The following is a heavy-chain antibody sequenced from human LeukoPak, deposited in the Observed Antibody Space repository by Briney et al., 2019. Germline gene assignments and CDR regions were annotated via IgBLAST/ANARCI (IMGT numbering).Heavy chain of an antibody. CDR1: GGSISSSSYY. D-gene: IGHD5-12*01. CDR2: IYYSGST. V-gene: IGHV4-39*07. Sequence: SETLSLTCTVSGGSISSSSYYWGWIRQPPGKGLEWIGSIYYSGSTYYNPSLKSRVTISVDTSKNQFSLKLSSVTAADTAVYYCARAGGYSGYDLLDYWGQGTLVTVSS. CDR3: ARAGGYSGYDLLDY. J-gene: IGHJ4*02.